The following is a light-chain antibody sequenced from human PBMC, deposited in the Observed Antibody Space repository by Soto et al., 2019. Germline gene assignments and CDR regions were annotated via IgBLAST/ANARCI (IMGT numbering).Light chain of an antibody. V-gene: IGLV2-11*01. CDR2: DVS. J-gene: IGLJ1*01. CDR3: CSNAGSYSYV. CDR1: SSDVGGYNY. Sequence: ALTQPRSVSGSPGQSVTISCTGTSSDVGGYNYVSWYQQHPGKAPKLMIYDVSKRPSGVPDRFSGSKSGNTASLTISGLQAEDEADYCCSNAGSYSYVFGTGTKLTVL.